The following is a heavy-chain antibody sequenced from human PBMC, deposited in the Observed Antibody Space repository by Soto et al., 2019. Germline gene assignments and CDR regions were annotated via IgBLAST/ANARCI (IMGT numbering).Heavy chain of an antibody. Sequence: EVQLLESGGGLVQPGGSLRLSCAASGFTFRNSAMNWVRQVPGKGLEWVSAIGGGGATTFYADSLKGRFTVSRDNSKNTLYLQMNGRGAEDTAVFNLVFPGGGKYFLDPGGQGALVTVSS. CDR2: IGGGGATT. CDR3: VFPGGGKYFLDP. V-gene: IGHV3-23*01. J-gene: IGHJ5*02. D-gene: IGHD2-8*02. CDR1: GFTFRNSA.